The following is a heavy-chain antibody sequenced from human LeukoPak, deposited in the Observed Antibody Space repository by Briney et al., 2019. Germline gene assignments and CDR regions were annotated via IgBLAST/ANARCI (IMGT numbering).Heavy chain of an antibody. CDR3: ARAYYDILTGYLFDY. V-gene: IGHV3-53*01. D-gene: IGHD3-9*01. CDR1: GFTLNTNY. J-gene: IGHJ4*02. Sequence: GGSLRLSCAASGFTLNTNYMNWVRQVPGKGLEWVSVIYAGGNTYYADSVKGRFTISRDNSKNTLYLQMNSLRAEDTAVYYCARAYYDILTGYLFDYWGQGTLVTVSS. CDR2: IYAGGNT.